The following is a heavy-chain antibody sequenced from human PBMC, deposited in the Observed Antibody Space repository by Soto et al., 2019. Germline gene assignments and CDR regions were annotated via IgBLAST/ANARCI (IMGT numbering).Heavy chain of an antibody. CDR2: TYYRSKWYY. CDR3: ARGEQYSGRIFDY. D-gene: IGHD1-26*01. J-gene: IGHJ4*01. CDR1: GDSVSSNSAG. Sequence: SQTLSLTCAITGDSVSSNSAGWSWVRQSPSRGLEWLGRTYYRSKWYYEYAVSVGGRITINPDTSKNQYSLQLNSVTPEDTAVYFCARGEQYSGRIFDYWGQGNLVTGSS. V-gene: IGHV6-1*01.